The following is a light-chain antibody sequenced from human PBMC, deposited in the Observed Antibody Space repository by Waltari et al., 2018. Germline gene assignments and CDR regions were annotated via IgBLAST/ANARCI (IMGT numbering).Light chain of an antibody. CDR2: EVS. CDR1: SSDIGGYHY. Sequence: QSALTQPPSASGSPGQSVTIPCTGTSSDIGGYHYVSWYQQHPGKAPNLMIYEVSKRPSGVPDRFSGSKSGNTASLTVSGLQAEDEADYYCNSYAGSNIGVFGTGTKVTVL. CDR3: NSYAGSNIGV. V-gene: IGLV2-8*01. J-gene: IGLJ1*01.